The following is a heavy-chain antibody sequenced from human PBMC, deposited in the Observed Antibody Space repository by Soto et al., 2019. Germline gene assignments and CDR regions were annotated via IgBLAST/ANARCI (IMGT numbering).Heavy chain of an antibody. CDR2: INHSGST. CDR3: ARAFIVVVVAATRGDWFDP. J-gene: IGHJ5*02. CDR1: GGSFSGYY. V-gene: IGHV4-34*01. D-gene: IGHD2-15*01. Sequence: WETLSLTCAVYGGSFSGYYWSWIRQPPGKGLEWIGEINHSGSTNYNPSLKSRVTISVDTSKNQFSLKLSSVTAADTAVYYCARAFIVVVVAATRGDWFDPWGQGTLVTVS.